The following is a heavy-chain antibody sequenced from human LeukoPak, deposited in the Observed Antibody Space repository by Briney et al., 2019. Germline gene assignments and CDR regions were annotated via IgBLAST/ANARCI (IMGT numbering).Heavy chain of an antibody. D-gene: IGHD2-2*02. CDR3: AKDEVGRYCSSTSCYSRFDY. CDR2: ISFAGNGE. J-gene: IGHJ4*02. CDR1: GFTFSSYW. Sequence: GGSLRLSCAASGFTFSSYWMSWVRQAPGKGLEWVAVISFAGNGEFYADSVKGRFAISRDNSKNTLYLQMNSLRTEDTAMYYCAKDEVGRYCSSTSCYSRFDYWGQGTLVTVSS. V-gene: IGHV3-30*18.